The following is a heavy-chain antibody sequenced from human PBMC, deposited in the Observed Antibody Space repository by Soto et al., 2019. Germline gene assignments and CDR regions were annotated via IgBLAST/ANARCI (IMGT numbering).Heavy chain of an antibody. J-gene: IGHJ1*01. CDR3: ARVDGFGEFVAEYFQH. Sequence: QVQLVQSGAEVKKPGSSVKVSCKASGGTFSSYTISWVRQAPGQGLEWMGRIIPILGIANYAPKFQGRVTITADKSTRTACMDLSSLRSEDTAVYYCARVDGFGEFVAEYFQHWGQGTLVTVSS. D-gene: IGHD3-10*01. CDR2: IIPILGIA. CDR1: GGTFSSYT. V-gene: IGHV1-69*02.